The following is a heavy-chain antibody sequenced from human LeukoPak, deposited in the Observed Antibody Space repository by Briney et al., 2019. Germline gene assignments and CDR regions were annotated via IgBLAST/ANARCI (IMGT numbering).Heavy chain of an antibody. Sequence: SETLSLTCTVSGDSVSSSSYYWGWIRQPPGRGLEWIGSISYSGTNYNNPSLKSRVSISIDTSKNQFSVKLTSVTAADTAMYYCASLGTLRSWGQGTLVTVSS. D-gene: IGHD7-27*01. V-gene: IGHV4-39*01. J-gene: IGHJ5*02. CDR1: GDSVSSSSYY. CDR2: ISYSGTN. CDR3: ASLGTLRS.